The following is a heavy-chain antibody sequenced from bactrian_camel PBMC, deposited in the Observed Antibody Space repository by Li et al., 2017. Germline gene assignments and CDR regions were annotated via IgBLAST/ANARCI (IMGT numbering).Heavy chain of an antibody. CDR1: GYTYSSYC. V-gene: IGHV3S53*01. D-gene: IGHD6*01. Sequence: QVQLVESGGGSVQAGGSLRLSCAASGYTYSSYCMGWFRQAPGKEREGVAAIDSDGSTSYADSVKGRFTISKDVAKNTVYLQMNSLKPEDTAIYYRAAEPRQHVSCVGSVVAIWAFGTTGQGTQVTVS. CDR2: IDSDGST. J-gene: IGHJ4*01.